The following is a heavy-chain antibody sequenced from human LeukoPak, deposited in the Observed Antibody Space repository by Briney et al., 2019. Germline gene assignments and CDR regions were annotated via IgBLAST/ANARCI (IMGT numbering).Heavy chain of an antibody. Sequence: SQTLSLTCTVSGGSISSCDYYWGWIPQPPGKDLEWIGYIYYSGSTYYNPSLKSRVTTPVNASKNQFSLKLSSVTAEDRAGDYCARVGGDYGMDVWGKGTTVTVSS. V-gene: IGHV4-30-4*01. CDR3: ARVGGDYGMDV. D-gene: IGHD3-16*01. CDR2: IYYSGST. CDR1: GGSISSCDYY. J-gene: IGHJ6*04.